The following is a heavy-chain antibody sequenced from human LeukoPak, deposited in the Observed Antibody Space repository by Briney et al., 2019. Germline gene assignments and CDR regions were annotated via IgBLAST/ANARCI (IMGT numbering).Heavy chain of an antibody. CDR2: ISAYNGNT. CDR1: GYTFTSYG. D-gene: IGHD3-10*01. CDR3: ASGYGSGRPGSAFDI. Sequence: ASVKVSWKPSGYTFTSYGISWVRQAPGQGLEWMGWISAYNGNTNYAQKLQGRVTMTTDTSTSTAYMELRSLRSDDTAVYYCASGYGSGRPGSAFDIWGQGTMVTVSS. J-gene: IGHJ3*02. V-gene: IGHV1-18*01.